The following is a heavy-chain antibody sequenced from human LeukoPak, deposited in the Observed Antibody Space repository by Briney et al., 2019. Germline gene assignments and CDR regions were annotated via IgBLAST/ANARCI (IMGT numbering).Heavy chain of an antibody. CDR1: GGSISSYY. Sequence: SETLSLTCTVSGGSISSYYWSWLRQPPGKGLEWIGYIYYSGSTNYNPSLKSRVTISVDTSKNQFSLKLSSVTAADTAVYYCARGLSGYDGAFDIWGQGTMVTVSS. V-gene: IGHV4-59*01. CDR3: ARGLSGYDGAFDI. D-gene: IGHD5-12*01. CDR2: IYYSGST. J-gene: IGHJ3*02.